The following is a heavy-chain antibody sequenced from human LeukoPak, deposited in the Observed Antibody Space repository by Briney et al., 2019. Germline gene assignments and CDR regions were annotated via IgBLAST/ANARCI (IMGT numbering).Heavy chain of an antibody. V-gene: IGHV3-23*01. J-gene: IGHJ4*02. D-gene: IGHD2-21*01. CDR1: EFTFSSYA. Sequence: HAGGSLRLSCAASEFTFSSYAMTWVRQAPGKGLGWVSAISGSGTNTYYSGSVRGRFTISRDNSNNRLYLQMNSVRAEGTAMYFCAKDTAVILTAPFDSWGQGTLVTVSS. CDR3: AKDTAVILTAPFDS. CDR2: ISGSGTNT.